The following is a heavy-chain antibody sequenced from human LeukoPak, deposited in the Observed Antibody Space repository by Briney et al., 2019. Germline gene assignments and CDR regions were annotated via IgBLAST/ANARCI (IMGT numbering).Heavy chain of an antibody. CDR3: AREGGNGYYYDAFDI. CDR2: IYYSGST. J-gene: IGHJ3*02. Sequence: SETLSLTCTVSGGSISSYYWSWIRQPPGKGLEWIGYIYYSGSTNYNPSLKSRVTISVDTSKNQFSLKLSSVTAADTAVYYCAREGGNGYYYDAFDIWGQGTMVTVSS. V-gene: IGHV4-59*01. D-gene: IGHD3-22*01. CDR1: GGSISSYY.